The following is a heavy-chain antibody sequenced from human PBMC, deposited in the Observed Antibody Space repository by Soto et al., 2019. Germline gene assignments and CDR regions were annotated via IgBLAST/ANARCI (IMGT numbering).Heavy chain of an antibody. CDR2: IIPIFGTA. J-gene: IGHJ5*02. Sequence: SVKVSCKASGGTFSSYAISWVRQAPGQGLEWMGGIIPIFGTANYAQKFQGRVTITADESTSTAYMELSSLRSEDTAVYYCAEGLYCSSTSCYTGWFDPWGQGTLVTVSS. CDR3: AEGLYCSSTSCYTGWFDP. V-gene: IGHV1-69*13. CDR1: GGTFSSYA. D-gene: IGHD2-2*02.